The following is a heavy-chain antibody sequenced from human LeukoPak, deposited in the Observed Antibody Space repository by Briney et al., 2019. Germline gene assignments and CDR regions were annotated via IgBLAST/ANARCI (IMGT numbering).Heavy chain of an antibody. CDR1: GFTFSSYS. CDR2: ISSSSSYI. J-gene: IGHJ4*02. CDR3: ARVQYDYVWGSYRSLDY. D-gene: IGHD3-16*02. V-gene: IGHV3-21*01. Sequence: GGSLRLSCAASGFTFSSYSMNWVRQAPGKGLEWVSSISSSSSYIYYADSVKGRFTISRDNAKNSLYLQMNSLRDEDTAVYYCARVQYDYVWGSYRSLDYWGQGTLVTVSS.